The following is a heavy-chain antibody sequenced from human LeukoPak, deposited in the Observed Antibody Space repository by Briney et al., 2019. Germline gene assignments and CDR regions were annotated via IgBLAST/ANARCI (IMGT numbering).Heavy chain of an antibody. J-gene: IGHJ1*01. CDR1: GFTFSTYW. CDR3: ARAPSEIGGYYPEYFRH. D-gene: IGHD3-22*01. V-gene: IGHV3-74*01. CDR2: IKSDGST. Sequence: GGSLRLSCAASGFTFSTYWMHWVRQAPGKGLVCVSRIKSDGSTNYAGSVKGRFTISRDNAKNTVSLQMNSLRPEDTGVYYCARAPSEIGGYYPEYFRHWGQGTLVTVSS.